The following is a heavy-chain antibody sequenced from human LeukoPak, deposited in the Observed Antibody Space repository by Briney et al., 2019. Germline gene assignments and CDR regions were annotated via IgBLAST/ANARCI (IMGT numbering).Heavy chain of an antibody. CDR2: INPNSGGT. CDR3: ATVVVVAAKGFDPFDP. V-gene: IGHV1-2*06. D-gene: IGHD2-15*01. CDR1: GYTFTGYY. J-gene: IGHJ5*02. Sequence: ASVKVSCKASGYTFTGYYVHWVRQAPGQGLEWMGRINPNSGGTNYAQKFQGRVTMTRDTSISTAYMELSRLRSDDTAVYYCATVVVVAAKGFDPFDPWGQGTLVTVSS.